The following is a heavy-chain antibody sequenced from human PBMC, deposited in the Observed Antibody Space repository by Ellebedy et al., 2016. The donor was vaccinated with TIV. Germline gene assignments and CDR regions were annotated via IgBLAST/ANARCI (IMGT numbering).Heavy chain of an antibody. D-gene: IGHD1-1*01. CDR1: GFTFSSYD. Sequence: GESLKISCAASGFTFSSYDMHWVRQATGKGLEWVSAIGTAGDTYYPGSVKGRFTISRENAKNSLYLQMNSLRAGDTAVYYCARALDYYYGMDVWGQGTTVTVSS. V-gene: IGHV3-13*01. CDR2: IGTAGDT. CDR3: ARALDYYYGMDV. J-gene: IGHJ6*02.